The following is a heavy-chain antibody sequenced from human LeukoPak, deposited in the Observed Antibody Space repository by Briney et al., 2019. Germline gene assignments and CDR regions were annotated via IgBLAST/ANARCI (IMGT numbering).Heavy chain of an antibody. D-gene: IGHD3-10*01. Sequence: SETLSLTCTVSGGSISSRPYYWGWIRQPPGKGLEWLGSFDYSGSTYYKPSLKSRVTISVDTSKNQFSLKLSSVTAADTAVYYCASTPVLRGGLLSYYYMDVWGKGTTVTISS. CDR2: FDYSGST. V-gene: IGHV4-39*01. CDR3: ASTPVLRGGLLSYYYMDV. CDR1: GGSISSRPYY. J-gene: IGHJ6*03.